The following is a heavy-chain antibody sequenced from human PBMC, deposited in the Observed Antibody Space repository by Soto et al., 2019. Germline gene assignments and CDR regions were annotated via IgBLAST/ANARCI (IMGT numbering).Heavy chain of an antibody. D-gene: IGHD3-10*01. Sequence: GGSLRLSCAASAFTVSNNYMTWVRQAPGKGLEWVSIICSSSNIYYADSVKGRFTISRDNSKNTLYLQMNSLRAEDTAVYYCARGDVLLWFGPRDGMDVWGQGTTVTVSS. V-gene: IGHV3-66*02. CDR1: AFTVSNNY. CDR3: ARGDVLLWFGPRDGMDV. CDR2: ICSSSNI. J-gene: IGHJ6*02.